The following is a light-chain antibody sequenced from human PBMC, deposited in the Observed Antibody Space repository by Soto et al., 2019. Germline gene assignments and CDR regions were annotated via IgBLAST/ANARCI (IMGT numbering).Light chain of an antibody. CDR1: QSISGW. J-gene: IGKJ4*01. CDR3: QQYETFPLT. V-gene: IGKV1-5*03. CDR2: NAS. Sequence: DIAMTQSPATLSASVGDRATIGCRASQSISGWLAWYQQKPGKAPKLLIYNASILESGVPTRFSGSGSATESTLTISILQPEDFASYYCQQYETFPLTFGGGTKVEI.